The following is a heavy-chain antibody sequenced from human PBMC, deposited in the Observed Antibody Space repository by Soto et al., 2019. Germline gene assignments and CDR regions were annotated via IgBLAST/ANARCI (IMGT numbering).Heavy chain of an antibody. V-gene: IGHV3-13*01. J-gene: IGHJ6*02. CDR2: IGTDGNT. CDR3: ARDRGPYDYFAMDV. Sequence: VHLVESGGGLVQPGGSLRLSCAVSGFTFSSYDMHWVRQRTGKGLEWVSAIGTDGNTYYTASVKGRFTISRENAKNSLYLQMDSLRAADTAVYYCARDRGPYDYFAMDVWGQGTTVTVSS. CDR1: GFTFSSYD. D-gene: IGHD3-9*01.